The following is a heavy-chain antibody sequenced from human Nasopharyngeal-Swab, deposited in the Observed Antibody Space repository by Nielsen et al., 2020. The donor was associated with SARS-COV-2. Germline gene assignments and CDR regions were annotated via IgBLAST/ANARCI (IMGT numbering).Heavy chain of an antibody. CDR1: GFTFSSYG. CDR3: AREVAHYSMDV. V-gene: IGHV3-33*01. D-gene: IGHD2-15*01. J-gene: IGHJ6*02. CDR2: IRYDGSNK. Sequence: GESLKISCAASGFTFSSYGMHWVRQAPGKGLEWVAVIRYDGSNKYYADSVKGRFTISRDNSKNTLYLQMNSLRAEDTAVYYVAREVAHYSMDVWGQGTTVPVSS.